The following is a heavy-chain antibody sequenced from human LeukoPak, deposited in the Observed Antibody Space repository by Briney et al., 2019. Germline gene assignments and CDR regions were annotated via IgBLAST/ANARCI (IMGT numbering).Heavy chain of an antibody. CDR2: IGDSGSST. D-gene: IGHD4-17*01. CDR1: GFTFSKYA. Sequence: GGSLRLSCAASGFTFSKYAMSWVRPVPGKGLEWVSSIGDSGSSTYYADSVKGRLIISRDNSKNTLYLQMSSLRVEDTAIYYCARRPYAGAFDIWGQGTMVTVSS. J-gene: IGHJ3*02. V-gene: IGHV3-23*01. CDR3: ARRPYAGAFDI.